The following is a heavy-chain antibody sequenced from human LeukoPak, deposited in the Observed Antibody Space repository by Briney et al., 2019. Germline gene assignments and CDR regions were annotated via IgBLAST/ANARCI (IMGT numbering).Heavy chain of an antibody. J-gene: IGHJ2*01. CDR2: ISSGSSYI. CDR1: GFTLSSYS. Sequence: GGSLRLSCAASGFTLSSYSMNWVRQAPGKGLEWVSSISSGSSYISYAASVKGRFTISRDNAKNSLYLQMNSLRAEDTAVYYCAKSATPYWYFDLWGRGTLVTVSS. CDR3: AKSATPYWYFDL. V-gene: IGHV3-21*04.